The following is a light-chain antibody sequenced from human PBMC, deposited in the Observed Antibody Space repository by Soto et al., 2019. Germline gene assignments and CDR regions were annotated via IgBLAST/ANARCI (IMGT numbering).Light chain of an antibody. CDR2: AAS. CDR3: QQSYSTPPT. V-gene: IGKV1-39*01. CDR1: QSISSW. J-gene: IGKJ5*01. Sequence: DIQMTQSPSTLSASVGDRVTMTFGASQSISSWLAWYQQKPGKAPKLLIYAASSLQSGVPSRFSGSGSGTDFTLTISSLQPEDFATYYCQQSYSTPPTFGQGTRLEIK.